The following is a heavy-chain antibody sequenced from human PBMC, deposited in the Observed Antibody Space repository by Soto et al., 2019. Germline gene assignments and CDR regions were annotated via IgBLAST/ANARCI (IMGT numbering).Heavy chain of an antibody. CDR2: INPNSGVT. D-gene: IGHD6-13*01. V-gene: IGHV1-2*02. CDR1: GYTFTGYY. Sequence: QVQLVQSGAEVKKPGASVKVSCKASGYTFTGYYMHWVRHAPGQGLEWMGWINPNSGVTNYAQKFQGRFTMTRDTSISTAYMELSRLRSDDTAVYYCARYRRRAAAGTRRGSVPAGVCYWCQGTLVTVSS. CDR3: ARYRRRAAAGTRRGSVPAGVCY. J-gene: IGHJ4*02.